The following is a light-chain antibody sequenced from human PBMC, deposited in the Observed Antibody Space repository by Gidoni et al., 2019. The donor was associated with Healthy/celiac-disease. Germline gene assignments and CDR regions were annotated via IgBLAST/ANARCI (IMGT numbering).Light chain of an antibody. V-gene: IGLV2-14*01. Sequence: QSALTQPASVSGSPGQSITISCTGTSSDVGGYNYVSWYQQHPGKAPKLMIYDVSNRPPGVSNRFSGSKSGNTASLTISGLQAEDEADYYCTSYTSISTVVFGGGTKLTVL. J-gene: IGLJ2*01. CDR3: TSYTSISTVV. CDR2: DVS. CDR1: SSDVGGYNY.